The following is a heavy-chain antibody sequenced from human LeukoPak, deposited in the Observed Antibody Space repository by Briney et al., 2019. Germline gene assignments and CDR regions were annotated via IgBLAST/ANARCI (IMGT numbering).Heavy chain of an antibody. Sequence: PSETLSLTCAVYGGSFSGYYWSWIRQPPGKGLEWIGEINHSGSTNYNPSLKSRVTISVDTSKNQFSLKLSSVTAADTAVYYCARELTVTTGLDYWGQGTLVTVSS. J-gene: IGHJ4*02. D-gene: IGHD4-17*01. CDR3: ARELTVTTGLDY. CDR1: GGSFSGYY. CDR2: INHSGST. V-gene: IGHV4-34*01.